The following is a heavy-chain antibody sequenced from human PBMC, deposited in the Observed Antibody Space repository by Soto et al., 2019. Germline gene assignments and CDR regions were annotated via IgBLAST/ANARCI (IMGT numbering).Heavy chain of an antibody. CDR1: GFTFSIYD. Sequence: PGGSLRLSCATSGFTFSIYDMNWVRQAPGKGLEWVSSISSSSSYIYYADSVKGRFTISRDNAKNSLFLQMNSLRAEDTAVYYCARDSIMVRDPTDFGYYGMDVWGQGTTVTVSS. D-gene: IGHD3-10*01. CDR3: ARDSIMVRDPTDFGYYGMDV. V-gene: IGHV3-21*01. J-gene: IGHJ6*02. CDR2: ISSSSSYI.